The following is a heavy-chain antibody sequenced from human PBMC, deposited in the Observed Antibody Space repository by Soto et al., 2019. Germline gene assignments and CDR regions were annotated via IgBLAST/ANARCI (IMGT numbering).Heavy chain of an antibody. CDR3: ANTVV. CDR1: GFSISHNW. CDR2: IKEDGSEQ. V-gene: IGHV3-7*05. D-gene: IGHD3-10*01. Sequence: EEQVVESGGRLVQPGGSLRLSCAASGFSISHNWMSWVRQAPGKGLEWVANIKEDGSEQNYVDSLKGRFTISRDNAKKSQYLQMNSLRADDTVVYYCANTVVRGLGTTVTVSS. J-gene: IGHJ6*01.